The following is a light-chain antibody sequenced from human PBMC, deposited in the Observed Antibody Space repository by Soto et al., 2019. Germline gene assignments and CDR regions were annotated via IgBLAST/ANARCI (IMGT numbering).Light chain of an antibody. V-gene: IGLV1-44*01. CDR1: SSNIGSNT. J-gene: IGLJ3*02. CDR3: AAWDDSLNGLV. Sequence: QSVLTQPPSASETPGQRVTISCSGSSSNIGSNTVNWYQQLPGTAPKLLIYSYNQRPSGVPDRFSGSKSGTSASLAITGLQSEDEADYYCAAWDDSLNGLVFGGGTKLTVL. CDR2: SYN.